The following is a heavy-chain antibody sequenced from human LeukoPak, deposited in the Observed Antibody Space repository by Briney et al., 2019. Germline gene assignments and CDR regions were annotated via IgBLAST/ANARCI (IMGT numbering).Heavy chain of an antibody. V-gene: IGHV3-15*01. D-gene: IGHD6-19*01. CDR3: TTSGRGWDYFDY. CDR2: IKSKADAGTT. J-gene: IGHJ4*02. Sequence: GGSLRLSCAAFGFTFSNAWMTWVRQAPGKGLEWVGRIKSKADAGTTDYAAPVKGRFTISRDDSKNTLYLQVNGLKAEDTAVYYCTTSGRGWDYFDYWGQGTLVTVSS. CDR1: GFTFSNAW.